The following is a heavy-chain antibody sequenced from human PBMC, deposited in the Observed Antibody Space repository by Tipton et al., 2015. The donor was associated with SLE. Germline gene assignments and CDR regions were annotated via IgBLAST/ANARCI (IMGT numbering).Heavy chain of an antibody. CDR3: ARNTYEADGYFDS. J-gene: IGHJ4*02. D-gene: IGHD2-8*01. V-gene: IGHV4-34*01. CDR1: GGSFSDDF. Sequence: TLSLTCAVSGGSFSDDFWSWIRQPPEKGLEWIGDTDDRGTTNYNPSFKHRVTMSLDTSTNQFSLKLSSVSAADTAVYYCARNTYEADGYFDSWGQGTLVTVSS. CDR2: TDDRGTT.